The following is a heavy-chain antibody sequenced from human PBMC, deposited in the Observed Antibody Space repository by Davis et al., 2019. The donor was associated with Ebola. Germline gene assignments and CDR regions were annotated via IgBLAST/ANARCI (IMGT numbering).Heavy chain of an antibody. Sequence: PSETLSLTCTVSGGSISSYYWSWIRQPPGKGLEWIGYIYYSGSTNYNPSLKSRVTISVDTSKNQFSLKLSSVTAADTAVYYCARAARSTVVKEHTWFDPWGQGTLVTVSS. J-gene: IGHJ5*02. CDR2: IYYSGST. CDR3: ARAARSTVVKEHTWFDP. V-gene: IGHV4-59*01. D-gene: IGHD4-23*01. CDR1: GGSISSYY.